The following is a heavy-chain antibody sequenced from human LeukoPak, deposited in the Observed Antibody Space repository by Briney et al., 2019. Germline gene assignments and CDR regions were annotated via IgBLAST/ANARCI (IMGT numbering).Heavy chain of an antibody. V-gene: IGHV3-9*01. CDR2: ISWNSYSI. CDR3: AKGRVMAFDY. Sequence: GRSLRLSCAASGFTFDDYAMHWVRQAPGKGLEWVSGISWNSYSIGYADSVRGRFTISRDNAKNSLYLQMNSLRTEDTALYYCAKGRVMAFDYWGQGTLVTVSS. D-gene: IGHD5-24*01. J-gene: IGHJ4*02. CDR1: GFTFDDYA.